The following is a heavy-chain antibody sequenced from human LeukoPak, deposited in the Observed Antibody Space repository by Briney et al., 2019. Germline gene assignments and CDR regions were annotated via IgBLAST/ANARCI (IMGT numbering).Heavy chain of an antibody. CDR3: ARGLDDSSGYYEDTFDY. V-gene: IGHV1-3*03. CDR2: INAGNGST. Sequence: ASVKLSCKASGYTFTSCAMHWVRQAPGQRLGWMGLINAGNGSTKYSQEFQGRVTITRYTSASNAYMELSSLRSDDMAVYYCARGLDDSSGYYEDTFDYWGQGNLVTVSS. CDR1: GYTFTSCA. D-gene: IGHD3-22*01. J-gene: IGHJ4*02.